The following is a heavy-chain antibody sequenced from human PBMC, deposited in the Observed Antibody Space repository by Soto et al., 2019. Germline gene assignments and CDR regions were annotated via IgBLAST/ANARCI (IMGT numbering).Heavy chain of an antibody. V-gene: IGHV3-74*01. J-gene: IGHJ4*02. CDR2: ISGDGVTT. Sequence: EVQLVESGGDLVQRGGSLRLSCAASGFPFSAYWMHWVRQTPGKGLDWVARISGDGVTTYYADSVTGRFTVSRDNAKNTLSLQISGLRAEDTAVYYCARDHYVRLTGYHTDYWGQGTLVSVSS. D-gene: IGHD3-9*01. CDR1: GFPFSAYW. CDR3: ARDHYVRLTGYHTDY.